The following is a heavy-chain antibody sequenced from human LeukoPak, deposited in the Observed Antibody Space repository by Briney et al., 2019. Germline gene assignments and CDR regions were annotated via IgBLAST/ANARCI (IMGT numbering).Heavy chain of an antibody. V-gene: IGHV1-2*02. D-gene: IGHD6-13*01. CDR2: INPNTGDT. CDR3: AREDSSSWFDY. CDR1: GYSFTGYF. Sequence: ASVKVSCKASGYSFTGYFIHWVRQAPGQGLEWMGWINPNTGDTTYAPRFQGRVTMTRDTSISTAHMDLSRLTSDDTAVYYCAREDSSSWFDYWGQGTLVTVSS. J-gene: IGHJ4*02.